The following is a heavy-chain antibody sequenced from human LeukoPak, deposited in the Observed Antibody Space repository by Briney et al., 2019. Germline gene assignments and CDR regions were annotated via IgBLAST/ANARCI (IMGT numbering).Heavy chain of an antibody. CDR3: ASETADLFDY. CDR1: GGTINSGGYY. V-gene: IGHV4-30-4*08. CDR2: IYYSGST. J-gene: IGHJ4*02. Sequence: PSETLSLTCTVSGGTINSGGYYWTWIRQPPGKGLEWIGYIYYSGSTYYNPSLKSRVTISVDTSKNQFSLKLSSVTAADTAVYYCASETADLFDYWGQGTLVTVSS. D-gene: IGHD2-2*01.